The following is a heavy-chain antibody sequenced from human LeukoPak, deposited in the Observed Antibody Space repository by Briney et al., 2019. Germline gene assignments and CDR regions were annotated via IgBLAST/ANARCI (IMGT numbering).Heavy chain of an antibody. J-gene: IGHJ3*02. Sequence: ASVKVSCKVSGYTLTELSMHWVRQAPGKGLEWMGGFDPEDGETIYAQKFQGWVTMTRDTSISTAYMELSRLRSDDTAVYYCAREELAAAVTRDAFDIWGQGTMVTVSS. CDR1: GYTLTELS. CDR2: FDPEDGET. D-gene: IGHD6-13*01. V-gene: IGHV1-24*01. CDR3: AREELAAAVTRDAFDI.